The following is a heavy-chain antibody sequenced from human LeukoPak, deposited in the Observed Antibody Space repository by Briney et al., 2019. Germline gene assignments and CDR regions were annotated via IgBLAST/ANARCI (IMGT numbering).Heavy chain of an antibody. D-gene: IGHD3-9*01. Sequence: PGASVKVSCKASGGAFSSYAISWVRQAPGQGLEWMGGIIPIFGTANYAQKFQGRVTITADESTSTAYMELSSLRSEDTAVYYCASPDILTGPFFDYWGQGTLVTVSS. J-gene: IGHJ4*02. CDR1: GGAFSSYA. V-gene: IGHV1-69*13. CDR3: ASPDILTGPFFDY. CDR2: IIPIFGTA.